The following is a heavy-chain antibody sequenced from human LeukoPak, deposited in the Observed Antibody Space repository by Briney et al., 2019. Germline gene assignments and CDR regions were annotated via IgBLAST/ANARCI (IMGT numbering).Heavy chain of an antibody. CDR3: ARSHGSGSYYNYDSFDY. Sequence: GRSLRLSCAASGFTFSSYSMNWVRQAPGKGLEWVSSISSSSSYIYYADSVKGRFTISRDNAKNSLYLQMNSLRAEDTAVYYCARSHGSGSYYNYDSFDYWGQGTLVTVSS. D-gene: IGHD3-10*01. V-gene: IGHV3-21*01. CDR1: GFTFSSYS. CDR2: ISSSSSYI. J-gene: IGHJ4*02.